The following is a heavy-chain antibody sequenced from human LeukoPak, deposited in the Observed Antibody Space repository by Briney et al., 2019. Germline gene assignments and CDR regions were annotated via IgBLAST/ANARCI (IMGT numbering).Heavy chain of an antibody. CDR2: IRSKAYGGTT. Sequence: GGSLRLSCTASGFTFGDYAISWVRQAPGKGLEWVGFIRSKAYGGTTEYAASVKGRFTISRDDSKSIAYLQMNSLRAEDTAVYYCARVSSSWYYYYMDVWGKGTTVTVSS. V-gene: IGHV3-49*04. CDR3: ARVSSSWYYYYMDV. D-gene: IGHD6-13*01. J-gene: IGHJ6*03. CDR1: GFTFGDYA.